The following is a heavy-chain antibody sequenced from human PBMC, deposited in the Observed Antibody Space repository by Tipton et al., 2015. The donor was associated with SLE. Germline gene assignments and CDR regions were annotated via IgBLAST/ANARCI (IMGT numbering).Heavy chain of an antibody. CDR2: IYHSGST. CDR3: AREMREYCGGDCYRDAFDI. CDR1: GYSISSGYY. J-gene: IGHJ3*02. D-gene: IGHD2-21*01. V-gene: IGHV4-38-2*02. Sequence: TLSLTCAVSGYSISSGYYWGWIRQPPGKGLEWIGSIYHSGSTYYNPSLKSRVTISVDTSKNQFSLKLSSVTAADTAVYYCAREMREYCGGDCYRDAFDIWGQGTMVTVSS.